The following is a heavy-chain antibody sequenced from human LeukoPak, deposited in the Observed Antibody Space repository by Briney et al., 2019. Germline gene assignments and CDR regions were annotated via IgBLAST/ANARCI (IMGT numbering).Heavy chain of an antibody. J-gene: IGHJ1*01. Sequence: ASVKVSCKASGGTFSSYAISWVRQAPGQGLDWMGRIIPIFGTANYAQKFQGRVTITTDESTSTAYMELSSLRSEDTAVYYCASARYSSGWYLEYFQHWGQGTLVTVSS. CDR1: GGTFSSYA. CDR2: IIPIFGTA. D-gene: IGHD6-19*01. CDR3: ASARYSSGWYLEYFQH. V-gene: IGHV1-69*05.